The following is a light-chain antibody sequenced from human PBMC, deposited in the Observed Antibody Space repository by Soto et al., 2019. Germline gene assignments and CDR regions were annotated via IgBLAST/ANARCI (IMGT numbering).Light chain of an antibody. J-gene: IGKJ5*01. CDR2: GTF. CDR3: QQSDTTPVT. V-gene: IGKV1-39*01. CDR1: FTVSGY. Sequence: DVRITQSQASLSASVGDRVSITCRTSFTVSGYLNWWQQRPGKAPTLLIYGTFKLHSGVPSRFSGSGSGADFTLTITNVQPEDIATYYCQQSDTTPVTFGPGTRL.